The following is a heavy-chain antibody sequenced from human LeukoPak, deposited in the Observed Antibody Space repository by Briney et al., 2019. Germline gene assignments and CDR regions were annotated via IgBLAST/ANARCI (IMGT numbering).Heavy chain of an antibody. CDR2: ISGSGGST. CDR3: AKVGEFYYGSGSYPDY. Sequence: QSGGPLRLSCAASGFTFSSYAMSWVRQAPGKGLEWVSAISGSGGSTYYADSVKGRFAISRDNSKNTLYLQMNSLRAEDTAVYYCAKVGEFYYGSGSYPDYWGQGTLVTVSS. V-gene: IGHV3-23*01. CDR1: GFTFSSYA. D-gene: IGHD3-10*01. J-gene: IGHJ4*02.